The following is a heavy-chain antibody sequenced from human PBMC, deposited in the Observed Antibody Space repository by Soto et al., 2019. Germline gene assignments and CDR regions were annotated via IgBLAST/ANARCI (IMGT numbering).Heavy chain of an antibody. CDR3: AKDTPPIGGVRGVIISYMDV. J-gene: IGHJ6*03. D-gene: IGHD3-10*01. Sequence: GGSLRLSCAASGFTFSSYAMSWVRQAPGKGLEWVSAISGSGGSTYYADSVKGRFTISRDNSKNTLYLQMNSLRAEDTAVYYCAKDTPPIGGVRGVIISYMDVWGKGTTVTVSS. V-gene: IGHV3-23*01. CDR1: GFTFSSYA. CDR2: ISGSGGST.